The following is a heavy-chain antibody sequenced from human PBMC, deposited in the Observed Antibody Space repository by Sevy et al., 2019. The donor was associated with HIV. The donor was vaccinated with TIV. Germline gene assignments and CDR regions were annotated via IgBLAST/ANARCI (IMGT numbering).Heavy chain of an antibody. Sequence: ASVKVSCKASGYTFTSYDINWVRQATGQGLEWMGWMNPNSGNTGYAQKFQGRVTMTRNTSISTAYMELSSLRSEDTAVYYCAREKIEGATNWFDPWGQGTLVTVSS. CDR1: GYTFTSYD. CDR3: AREKIEGATNWFDP. V-gene: IGHV1-8*01. CDR2: MNPNSGNT. J-gene: IGHJ5*02. D-gene: IGHD1-26*01.